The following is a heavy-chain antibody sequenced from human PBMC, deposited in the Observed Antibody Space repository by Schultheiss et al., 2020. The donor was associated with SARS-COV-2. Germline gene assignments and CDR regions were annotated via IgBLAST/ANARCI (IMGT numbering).Heavy chain of an antibody. Sequence: GGSLRLSCAASGFTFSSYAMHWVRQAPGKGLEWVAVISYDGSNKYYADSVKGRFTISRDNSKNTLYLQMNSLRAEDTAVYYCASSVGSYYGDETDYWGQGTLVTVSS. V-gene: IGHV3-30*07. CDR2: ISYDGSNK. CDR3: ASSVGSYYGDETDY. J-gene: IGHJ4*02. D-gene: IGHD1-26*01. CDR1: GFTFSSYA.